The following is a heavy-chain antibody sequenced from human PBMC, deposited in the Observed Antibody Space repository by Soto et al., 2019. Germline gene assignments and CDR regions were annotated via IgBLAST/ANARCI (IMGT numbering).Heavy chain of an antibody. CDR1: GDSINSRSYY. CDR3: ARQEVPQWFTKGYYGMDV. V-gene: IGHV4-39*01. Sequence: TSETLSLTCTVTGDSINSRSYYWGWIRQPPGKGLEWIGSIYYSGFTSYNPSLESRVSVSVDTSKNQFSLKLTSVTAADTAVYYCARQEVPQWFTKGYYGMDVWDQGTTVTVSS. D-gene: IGHD2-8*01. CDR2: IYYSGFT. J-gene: IGHJ6*02.